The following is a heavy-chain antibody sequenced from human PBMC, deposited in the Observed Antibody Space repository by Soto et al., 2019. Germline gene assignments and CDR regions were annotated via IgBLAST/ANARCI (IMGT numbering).Heavy chain of an antibody. Sequence: EVQLVESGGGLVQPGGSLRLSCAASGFTFSSYWMSWVRQAPGKGLEWVANIKQEGSEKYYVDSVKGRFTISRDNAKNSLYLQMNSLRAEDTAVYYCARDFSDIVVVGVFDIWGQGTMVTVSS. D-gene: IGHD2-15*01. CDR3: ARDFSDIVVVGVFDI. CDR2: IKQEGSEK. J-gene: IGHJ3*02. V-gene: IGHV3-7*01. CDR1: GFTFSSYW.